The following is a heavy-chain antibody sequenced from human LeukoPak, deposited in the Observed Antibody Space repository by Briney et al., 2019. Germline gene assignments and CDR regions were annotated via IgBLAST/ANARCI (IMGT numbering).Heavy chain of an antibody. J-gene: IGHJ3*02. CDR1: GGSISSYY. Sequence: SETLSLTCTVSGGSISSYYWSWIRQPPGKGLEWIGYIYYSGSTNYNPSLKSRVTISVDRSKNQFSLKLSSVTAADTAVYYCASFSLMVYAKYAFDIWGQGTMVTVSS. V-gene: IGHV4-59*12. D-gene: IGHD2-8*01. CDR3: ASFSLMVYAKYAFDI. CDR2: IYYSGST.